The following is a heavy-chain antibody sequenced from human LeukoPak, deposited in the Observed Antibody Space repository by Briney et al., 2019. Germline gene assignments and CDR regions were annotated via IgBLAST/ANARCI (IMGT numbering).Heavy chain of an antibody. CDR2: INQGGSVQ. Sequence: PGGSLRLSCAASGFTFRSYWMSWVRQAPGKGLEWVANINQGGSVQYYMDSVKGRFTISRDDATNYLYVQMNSLRDEDTAVYYCARVEYSGWNLEYWGQGTLVTVSS. V-gene: IGHV3-7*01. CDR1: GFTFRSYW. J-gene: IGHJ4*02. D-gene: IGHD5-12*01. CDR3: ARVEYSGWNLEY.